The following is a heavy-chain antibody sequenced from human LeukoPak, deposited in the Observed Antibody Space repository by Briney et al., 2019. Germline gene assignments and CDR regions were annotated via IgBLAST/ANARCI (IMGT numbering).Heavy chain of an antibody. V-gene: IGHV3-74*01. CDR2: MKSEGSTI. D-gene: IGHD3-22*01. CDR1: GITFSIYW. Sequence: GGSLRLSCAGSGITFSIYWMHWVRHAPGKGLVWVSLMKSEGSTISYADSVKGRFTISRENAKNTLFLQTNSLRADDTAVYSCARISSDSISYYDHWGQGTLVTVSS. J-gene: IGHJ4*02. CDR3: ARISSDSISYYDH.